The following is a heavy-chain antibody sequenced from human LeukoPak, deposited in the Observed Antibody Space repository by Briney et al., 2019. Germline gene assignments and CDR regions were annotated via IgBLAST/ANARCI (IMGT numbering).Heavy chain of an antibody. Sequence: GGSLRLSCAASGFTFNLAWMSWVRQAPGKGLEWVGRIKRNTQGATTDYAAAVKGRFTISRDDSKNTLYLQMNSLEIEDTGVYYCTTHPGYESYWGQGTLVTVSS. CDR2: IKRNTQGATT. J-gene: IGHJ4*02. D-gene: IGHD2-15*01. CDR3: TTHPGYESY. V-gene: IGHV3-15*01. CDR1: GFTFNLAW.